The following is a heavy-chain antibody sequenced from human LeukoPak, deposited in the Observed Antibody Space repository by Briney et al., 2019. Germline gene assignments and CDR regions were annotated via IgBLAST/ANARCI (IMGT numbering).Heavy chain of an antibody. V-gene: IGHV1-2*02. Sequence: ASVKVSCKASGYTFTGYHMHWVRQAPGQGLEWMGWINPHSGSTDYAQRFQGRVTMTRDTSISTVYVELSRLRSDDTAVYYCARDMDSGPDFFDYWGLGTLVTVSS. CDR3: ARDMDSGPDFFDY. CDR1: GYTFTGYH. D-gene: IGHD1-26*01. J-gene: IGHJ4*02. CDR2: INPHSGST.